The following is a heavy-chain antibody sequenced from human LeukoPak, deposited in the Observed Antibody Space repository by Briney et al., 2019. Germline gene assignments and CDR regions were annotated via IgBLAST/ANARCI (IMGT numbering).Heavy chain of an antibody. Sequence: GGPLRLSCTASGFTFSSYTMTWVRQAPGKGLEWVADISGSGNSPNYADSVKGRFTISRDNSNTTLYLQMKTLSPEATAVYYCAKDQRAVAGTCFDNWGQGTLVTVSS. CDR2: ISGSGNSP. J-gene: IGHJ4*02. CDR1: GFTFSSYT. V-gene: IGHV3-23*01. D-gene: IGHD6-19*01. CDR3: AKDQRAVAGTCFDN.